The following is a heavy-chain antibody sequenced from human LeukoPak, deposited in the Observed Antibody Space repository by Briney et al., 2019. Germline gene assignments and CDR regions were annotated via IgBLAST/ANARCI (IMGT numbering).Heavy chain of an antibody. Sequence: PSETLSLTCAVYGGSVTGFSWSWIRQSPVKGLESIGEINHSGGTNYAPSLQSRVTLSLDTSKNQFSLTLTSVTAADTAVYYCARDCAGGSCYHIHDAFDVWGQGTLVKVSS. J-gene: IGHJ3*01. CDR1: GGSVTGFS. D-gene: IGHD2-15*01. V-gene: IGHV4-34*01. CDR3: ARDCAGGSCYHIHDAFDV. CDR2: INHSGGT.